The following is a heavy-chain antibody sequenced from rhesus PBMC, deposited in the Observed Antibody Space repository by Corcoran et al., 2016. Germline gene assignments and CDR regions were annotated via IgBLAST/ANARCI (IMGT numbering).Heavy chain of an antibody. Sequence: QVQLQESGPGLVKPSETLSLTCAVSGYSISSGYYWGWIRQPPGKGLEWIGRLYGSGGSNNLNPSIKVDSPLTMETSKNRVPRRLSLGTAAERGGYDCAGGGSSGSDWDTVGTECYFDLWGPGTPITISS. CDR3: AGGGSSGSDWDTVGTECYFDL. CDR1: GYSISSGYY. D-gene: IGHD5-42*01. J-gene: IGHJ2*01. CDR2: LYGSGGSN. V-gene: IGHV4S14*01.